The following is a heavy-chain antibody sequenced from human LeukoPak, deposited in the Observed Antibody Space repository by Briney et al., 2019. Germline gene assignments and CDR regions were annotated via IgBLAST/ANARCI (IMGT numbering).Heavy chain of an antibody. D-gene: IGHD5-18*01. V-gene: IGHV1-69*04. CDR1: GGTFSSYA. CDR2: IIPIFGIA. CDR3: ARDGDTAATPHWFDP. J-gene: IGHJ5*02. Sequence: GASVKVSCKASGGTFSSYAISWVRQAPGQGLEWMGRIIPIFGIANYAQKFQGRVTITADKSTSTAYMELCSLRSEDTAVYYCARDGDTAATPHWFDPWGQGTLVTVSS.